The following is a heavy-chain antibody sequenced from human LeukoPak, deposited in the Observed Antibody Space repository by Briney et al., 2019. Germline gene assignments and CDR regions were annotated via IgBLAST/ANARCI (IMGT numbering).Heavy chain of an antibody. CDR2: IYTTGST. J-gene: IGHJ4*02. D-gene: IGHD2-15*01. CDR1: GDSMSTYY. CDR3: ARADSSGGNCYFFDY. Sequence: SETLSLTCTVSGDSMSTYYWNWIRQSAGKGLEWLGRIYTTGSTTYNPSLKNRVTLSVDTSKTHFSLRLSSVTATDTAVYYCARADSSGGNCYFFDYWGQGTLVTVSS. V-gene: IGHV4-4*07.